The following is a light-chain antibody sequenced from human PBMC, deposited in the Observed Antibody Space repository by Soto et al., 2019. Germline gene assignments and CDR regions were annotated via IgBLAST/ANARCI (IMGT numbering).Light chain of an antibody. CDR3: HEYASSPLT. J-gene: IGKJ1*01. V-gene: IGKV3-20*01. CDR2: DAS. Sequence: EIVLTQSPGTLSLSPGERATLSCRASQTVGSNYLAWYQQKPGQAPRLLIYDASSRATGIPDRFSGSGSGTDFTLTFSRLEPEDFAVYYCHEYASSPLTFGQGTNVDIK. CDR1: QTVGSNY.